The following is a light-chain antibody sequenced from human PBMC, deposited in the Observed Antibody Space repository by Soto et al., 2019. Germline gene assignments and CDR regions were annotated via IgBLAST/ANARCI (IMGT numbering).Light chain of an antibody. CDR2: DEY. V-gene: IGKV3-11*01. J-gene: IGKJ5*01. CDR1: RSISSY. CDR3: KPRSNWQIT. Sequence: EVVVTQSPATPLLSRGHSATLPCRAIRSISSYLAWYQQKPVQAHSLIIYDEYNRPTDINDRFSGSGSGTDFTLTIRSIEPEDFAVYYCKPRSNWQITLGKGKRVEIK.